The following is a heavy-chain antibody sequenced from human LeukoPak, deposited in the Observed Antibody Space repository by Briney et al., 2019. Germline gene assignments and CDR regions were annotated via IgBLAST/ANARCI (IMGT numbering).Heavy chain of an antibody. V-gene: IGHV1-18*01. D-gene: IGHD3-10*01. CDR1: GYTFSNYG. Sequence: GASVKVSCKASGYTFSNYGISWGRQAPGQGLNGMEWITPYNGNTNYAQKFQGRVTMTTDTSTSTAYMELRSLRSDDTAVFYCARCGSGSHPADPYYYYMDVWGKGTTVTISS. J-gene: IGHJ6*03. CDR3: ARCGSGSHPADPYYYYMDV. CDR2: ITPYNGNT.